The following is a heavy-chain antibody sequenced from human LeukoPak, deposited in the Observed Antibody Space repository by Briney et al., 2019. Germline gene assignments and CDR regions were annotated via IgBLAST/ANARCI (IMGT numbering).Heavy chain of an antibody. CDR3: ARRSIVGATGWFDP. CDR2: ISAYNGNT. J-gene: IGHJ5*02. V-gene: IGHV1-18*01. D-gene: IGHD1-26*01. CDR1: GYTFNRHG. Sequence: ASVKVSCKTFGYTFNRHGVSWVRQAPGQGLEWMGWISAYNGNTNYAQKLQGRVTMTTDTSTSTAYMELRSLRSDDTAVYYCARRSIVGATGWFDPWGQGTLVTVSS.